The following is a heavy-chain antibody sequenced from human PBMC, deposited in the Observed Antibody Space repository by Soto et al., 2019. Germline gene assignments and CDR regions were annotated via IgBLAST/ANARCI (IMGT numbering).Heavy chain of an antibody. Sequence: PGGSLRLSCAASGFTFSSYEMNWVRQAPGKGLEWVSYISSSGSTIYYADSVKGRFTISRDNAKNSLYLQMNSLRAEDTAVYYCARDRKGSGWLYYYYGMDVWGQGTTVTVSS. J-gene: IGHJ6*02. CDR1: GFTFSSYE. D-gene: IGHD3-3*01. V-gene: IGHV3-48*03. CDR2: ISSSGSTI. CDR3: ARDRKGSGWLYYYYGMDV.